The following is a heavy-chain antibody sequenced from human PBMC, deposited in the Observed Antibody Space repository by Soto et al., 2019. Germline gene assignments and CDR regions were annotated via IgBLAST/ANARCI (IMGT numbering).Heavy chain of an antibody. CDR3: APGALGGAQQLVRDAYDF. CDR1: GGTFDSYS. D-gene: IGHD3-10*01. Sequence: QVQLVQSGAEVKKPWSSVRVSCKASGGTFDSYSISWVRQAPGQGPEWVGKVAPIFDFSRYAPKFQGRVTIIADKTSCAAYLDLSRLTPEDTAVYYCAPGALGGAQQLVRDAYDFWRQGTMVTVSS. V-gene: IGHV1-69*02. CDR2: VAPIFDFS. J-gene: IGHJ3*01.